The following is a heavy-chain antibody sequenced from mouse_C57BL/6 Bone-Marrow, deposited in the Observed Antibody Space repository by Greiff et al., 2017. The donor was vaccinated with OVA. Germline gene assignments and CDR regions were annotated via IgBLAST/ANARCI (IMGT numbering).Heavy chain of an antibody. Sequence: VQLQQSGAELVRPGASVKLSCTASGFNIKDDYMHWVKQRPERGLEWIGWIDPENGDTEYASKFQGKATITADTSSNTAYLQLSSLTSEDTAVYYCTTQADFDYWGQGTTLTVSS. CDR2: IDPENGDT. D-gene: IGHD3-2*02. J-gene: IGHJ2*01. CDR1: GFNIKDDY. CDR3: TTQADFDY. V-gene: IGHV14-4*01.